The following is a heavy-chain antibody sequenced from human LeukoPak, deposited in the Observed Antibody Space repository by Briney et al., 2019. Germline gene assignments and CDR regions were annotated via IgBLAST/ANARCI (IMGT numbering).Heavy chain of an antibody. Sequence: GGSLRLSCAASGFTFSSYAMHWVRQAPGKGLEWVAVISYDGSNKYYADSVKGRFTISRDNSKNTLYLQMNSLRAEGTAVYYCARGGRDYGMDVWGQGTTVTVSS. CDR1: GFTFSSYA. V-gene: IGHV3-30-3*01. J-gene: IGHJ6*02. CDR2: ISYDGSNK. CDR3: ARGGRDYGMDV.